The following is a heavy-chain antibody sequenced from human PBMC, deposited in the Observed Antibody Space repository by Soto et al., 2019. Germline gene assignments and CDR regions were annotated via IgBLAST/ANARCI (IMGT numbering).Heavy chain of an antibody. V-gene: IGHV1-8*01. CDR3: ARGVYCSGGSCYWFDP. J-gene: IGHJ5*02. CDR2: MNPNSGNT. D-gene: IGHD2-15*01. Sequence: GASVKVSCKASGYTFTSCDISWVRQATGQGLEWMGWMNPNSGNTGYAQKFQGRVTMTRNTSISTAYMELSSLRSEDTAVYYCARGVYCSGGSCYWFDPWGQGTLVTVSS. CDR1: GYTFTSCD.